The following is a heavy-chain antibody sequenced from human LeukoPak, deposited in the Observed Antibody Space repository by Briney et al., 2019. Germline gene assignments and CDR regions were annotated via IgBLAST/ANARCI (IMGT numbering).Heavy chain of an antibody. J-gene: IGHJ4*02. Sequence: SGGSLRLSCAASGFIFSNYGMNWVRQAPGKGLEWVAAISASGSATSYADSVKGRFTISRDNSKNTLYLQMNSLRAEDTAVYYCAKDRYSYWGTDFDYWGQGTLVTVSS. CDR1: GFIFSNYG. CDR3: AKDRYSYWGTDFDY. D-gene: IGHD5-18*01. CDR2: ISASGSAT. V-gene: IGHV3-23*01.